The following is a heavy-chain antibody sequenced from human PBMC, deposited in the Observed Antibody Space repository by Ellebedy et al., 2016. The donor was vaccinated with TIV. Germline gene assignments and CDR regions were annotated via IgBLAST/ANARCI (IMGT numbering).Heavy chain of an antibody. Sequence: GESLKISCAASGFTFSSYGMHWVRQAPGKGLEWVAVIWYDGSNKYYADSVKGRFTISRDNSKNTLYLQMNSLRAEDTAVYFCARDRAATTVADYFDCWGQGTLVTVSS. V-gene: IGHV3-33*01. J-gene: IGHJ4*02. D-gene: IGHD4-23*01. CDR2: IWYDGSNK. CDR1: GFTFSSYG. CDR3: ARDRAATTVADYFDC.